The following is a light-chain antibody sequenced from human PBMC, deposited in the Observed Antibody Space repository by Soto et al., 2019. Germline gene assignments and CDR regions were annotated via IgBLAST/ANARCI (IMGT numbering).Light chain of an antibody. CDR3: CSCTTGTAFVL. CDR2: DVS. J-gene: IGLJ2*01. CDR1: SSDINYYNY. V-gene: IGLV2-14*03. Sequence: QSALTQPASVSGSPGQSITISCTGTSSDINYYNYVSWYQQHPGKAPKLMIYDVSNRPSGVSTRFSGSKSGNTASLTISGLQTEDEAYYYCCSCTTGTAFVLFGGGTKLTVL.